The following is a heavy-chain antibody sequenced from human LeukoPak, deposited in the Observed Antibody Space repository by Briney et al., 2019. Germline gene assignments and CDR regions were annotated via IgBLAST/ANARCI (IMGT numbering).Heavy chain of an antibody. D-gene: IGHD3-10*01. CDR2: INPSGGST. V-gene: IGHV1-46*01. CDR1: GYTYTSYY. CDR3: AGDGSGSYYRPYYYYGMDV. Sequence: ASVKVSCKASGYTYTSYYMHWVRQAPGQGLEWMGIINPSGGSTSYAQKFQGRVTMTRDTSTSTVCMELSSLRSEDTAVYYCAGDGSGSYYRPYYYYGMDVWGQGTTVTVSS. J-gene: IGHJ6*02.